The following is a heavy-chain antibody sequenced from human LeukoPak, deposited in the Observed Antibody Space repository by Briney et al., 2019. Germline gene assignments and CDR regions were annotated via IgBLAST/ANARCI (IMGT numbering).Heavy chain of an antibody. D-gene: IGHD4/OR15-4a*01. CDR2: ISSSSSYI. J-gene: IGHJ5*02. CDR3: ARDNYGAQFDP. Sequence: SGGSLRLSCAASGFTLSSYSMNWVRQAPGKGLEWVSFISSSSSYIYYADSVKGRFTISRDNAKNSLYLQMNSLRAEDTAVYYCARDNYGAQFDPWGQGTLVTVSS. V-gene: IGHV3-21*01. CDR1: GFTLSSYS.